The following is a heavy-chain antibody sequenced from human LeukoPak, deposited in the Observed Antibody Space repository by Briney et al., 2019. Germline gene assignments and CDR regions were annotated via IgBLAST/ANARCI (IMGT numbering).Heavy chain of an antibody. CDR3: ARMLYFDWLKNGVGFDC. Sequence: NPSETLSLTYTVSAGSISSHYWSWIRQPPGKGLEWIGYINYSGSTNYNPSLKSRVTISIDTSKNQFSLRLSSVTAADTAVYYCARMLYFDWLKNGVGFDCWGQGTLVTVSS. D-gene: IGHD3-9*01. V-gene: IGHV4-59*11. CDR2: INYSGST. J-gene: IGHJ4*02. CDR1: AGSISSHY.